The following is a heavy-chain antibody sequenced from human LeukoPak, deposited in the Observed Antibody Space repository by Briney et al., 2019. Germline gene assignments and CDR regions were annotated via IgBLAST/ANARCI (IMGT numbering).Heavy chain of an antibody. CDR2: IYHSGNT. CDR1: GYSISTGYY. Sequence: SETLSLTCAVSGYSISTGYYWGWIRQPPGKGLEWIGSIYHSGNTYYNPSLKSRVTISVDTSKSQFSLKLSSLTAADTAVYYCARHSYTGSSWFFDYWGQGTLVTVSS. V-gene: IGHV4-38-2*01. CDR3: ARHSYTGSSWFFDY. D-gene: IGHD1-26*01. J-gene: IGHJ4*02.